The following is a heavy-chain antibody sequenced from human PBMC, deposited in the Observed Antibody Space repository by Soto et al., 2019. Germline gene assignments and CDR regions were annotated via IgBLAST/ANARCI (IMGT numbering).Heavy chain of an antibody. CDR3: ARTGHGPTIFGITLDY. D-gene: IGHD3-3*02. CDR2: IYFSGSA. J-gene: IGHJ4*02. Sequence: SETLSLTCTVSGGSIKSYYWSWIRQPAGKGLEWIGRIYFSGSADYNPSLRSRVTMSVDTSRNQFSLRLTSVTAADTAVYYCARTGHGPTIFGITLDYWGQGTLVTVSS. V-gene: IGHV4-4*07. CDR1: GGSIKSYY.